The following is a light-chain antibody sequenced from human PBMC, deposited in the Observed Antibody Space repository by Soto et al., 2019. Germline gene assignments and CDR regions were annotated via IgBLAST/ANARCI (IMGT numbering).Light chain of an antibody. CDR3: QHYNSYSEA. V-gene: IGKV1-17*01. CDR2: AAS. J-gene: IGKJ1*01. Sequence: DIQMTQSPSSLSASVGDRVTITCRASQGIRNALGWYQQKPGKAPKLLIYAASTLQSGVPSRFSGSGSGTEFTLTISSLQPDDFATYYCQHYNSYSEAFGQGTKVDIK. CDR1: QGIRNA.